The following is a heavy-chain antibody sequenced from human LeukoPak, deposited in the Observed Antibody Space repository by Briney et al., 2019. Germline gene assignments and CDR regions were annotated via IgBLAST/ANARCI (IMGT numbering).Heavy chain of an antibody. CDR2: INPNSGGT. D-gene: IGHD4-11*01. Sequence: SLKPSCTASGDAFTGYYIRGGRQAPGQGLEWMGRINPNSGGTNYAQKFQGRVTMTRDTSISTAYMELTRLRSDDTAVYYCARGLSNIDYWGQGTLVTVSS. CDR1: GDAFTGYY. V-gene: IGHV1-2*06. CDR3: ARGLSNIDY. J-gene: IGHJ4*02.